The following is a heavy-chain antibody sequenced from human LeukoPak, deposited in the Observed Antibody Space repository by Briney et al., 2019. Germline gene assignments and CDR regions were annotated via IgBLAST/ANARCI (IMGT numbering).Heavy chain of an antibody. CDR1: GGSISSGGYY. D-gene: IGHD5-18*01. V-gene: IGHV4-61*08. CDR3: ARAGGGRGYSYVQPTHRAFDI. J-gene: IGHJ3*02. CDR2: IYYSGST. Sequence: SETLFLTCTVSGGSISSGGYYWSWIRQPPGKGLEWIGYIYYSGSTNYNPSLKSRVTISVDTSKNQFSLKLGSVTAADTAVYYCARAGGGRGYSYVQPTHRAFDIWGQGTMVTVSS.